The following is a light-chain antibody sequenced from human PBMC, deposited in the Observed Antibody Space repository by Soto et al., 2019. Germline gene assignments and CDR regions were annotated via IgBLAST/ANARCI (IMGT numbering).Light chain of an antibody. V-gene: IGKV3-20*01. Sequence: IMSTQSPGTLSLSPGERVTLSCRASQRVYSSYLAWYQQRPGQAPRLRFYDASIRATGIPDRFSGSGSGTEFSPTISRLVSEDHAVDYCHQYARSPWTVGQGTKVEL. CDR1: QRVYSSY. CDR3: HQYARSPWT. J-gene: IGKJ1*01. CDR2: DAS.